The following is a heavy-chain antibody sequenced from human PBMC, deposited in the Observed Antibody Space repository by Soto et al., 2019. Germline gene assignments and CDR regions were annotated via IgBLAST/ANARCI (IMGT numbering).Heavy chain of an antibody. CDR3: VRDQQWLLPVPLNFDY. V-gene: IGHV1-18*01. D-gene: IGHD6-19*01. CDR2: ISAFNGET. Sequence: ASVKVSCKASGFTFSDYGFSWVRQAPGRGLEWMGWISAFNGETNYTQKSEGRVAMTTDAATTTAYMELRSLTVDDTAVYYCVRDQQWLLPVPLNFDYWGQGTGITVSS. CDR1: GFTFSDYG. J-gene: IGHJ4*02.